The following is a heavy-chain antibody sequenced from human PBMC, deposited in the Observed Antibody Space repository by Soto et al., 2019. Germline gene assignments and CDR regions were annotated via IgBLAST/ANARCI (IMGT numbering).Heavy chain of an antibody. Sequence: EASVKVSCKSSGYTFTSYCISWVRQAPGQGLEWMGWISPYNGKTNYAQKFQGRVTITADKSTSTAYMELSSLRSEDTAVYYCASGGSDRGADAFDIWGQGTMVTVSS. V-gene: IGHV1-18*01. CDR2: ISPYNGKT. J-gene: IGHJ3*02. CDR3: ASGGSDRGADAFDI. CDR1: GYTFTSYC. D-gene: IGHD3-16*01.